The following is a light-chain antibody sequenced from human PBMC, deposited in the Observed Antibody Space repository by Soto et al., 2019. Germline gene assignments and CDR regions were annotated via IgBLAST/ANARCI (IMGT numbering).Light chain of an antibody. CDR3: QHYISLPRT. CDR2: DAS. CDR1: QDISYY. V-gene: IGKV1-33*01. Sequence: DIQMTQSPSSLSAFVGDRVTITCQASQDISYYLNWYQQKPGKAPKLLIYDASSLESGVPSRFSGGGYGTDFTFTISGLQPEDIATYFCQHYISLPRTFGGATKVGIK. J-gene: IGKJ4*01.